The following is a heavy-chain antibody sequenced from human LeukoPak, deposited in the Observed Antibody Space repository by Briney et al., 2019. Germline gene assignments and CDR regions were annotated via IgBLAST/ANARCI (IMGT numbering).Heavy chain of an antibody. J-gene: IGHJ5*02. Sequence: SETLSLACAVYGGSFSGYYWSWIRQPPGKGLEWIGEINHSGSTNYNPSLKSRVTISVDTSKNQFSLKLSSVTAADTAVYYCARGLGSASDFADWFDPWGQGTLVTVSS. CDR1: GGSFSGYY. D-gene: IGHD3-3*01. CDR3: ARGLGSASDFADWFDP. CDR2: INHSGST. V-gene: IGHV4-34*01.